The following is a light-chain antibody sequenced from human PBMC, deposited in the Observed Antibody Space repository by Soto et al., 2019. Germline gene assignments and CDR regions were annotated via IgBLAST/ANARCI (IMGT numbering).Light chain of an antibody. J-gene: IGLJ1*01. CDR2: DNN. CDR1: SSNIGNNY. CDR3: GTWDSSLSAV. Sequence: QAVLTPPPSVSAAPGQKVPISCSGSSSNIGNNYVSWYQQLPGTAPKLLIYDNNKRPSGIPDRFSGSKSGTSATLGITGLQTGDEADYYCGTWDSSLSAVFGTGTKVTVL. V-gene: IGLV1-51*01.